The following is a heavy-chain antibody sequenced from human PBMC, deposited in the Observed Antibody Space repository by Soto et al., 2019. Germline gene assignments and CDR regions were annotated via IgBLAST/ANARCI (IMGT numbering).Heavy chain of an antibody. CDR3: ARDNWGLTFGGIIVKPDWDFDL. J-gene: IGHJ2*01. CDR1: GFTFSRHA. CDR2: IWYDGSNE. D-gene: IGHD3-16*02. Sequence: QVQLVESGGGVVQPGRSLRLSCAASGFTFSRHAIHWVRQAPGKGLEWVAVIWYDGSNEYYADSVRGRFSISRDNSKNTVSLQMSSLTAEDTGVSYCARDNWGLTFGGIIVKPDWDFDLWGRGALVKVSS. V-gene: IGHV3-33*01.